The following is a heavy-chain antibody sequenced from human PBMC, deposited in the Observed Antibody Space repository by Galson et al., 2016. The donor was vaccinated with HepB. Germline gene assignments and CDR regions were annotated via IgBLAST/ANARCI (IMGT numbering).Heavy chain of an antibody. CDR2: IYWDDDK. CDR3: VHRGYGSGSLYEDY. Sequence: PALVKPTQTLTLSCTFSGFSLSTSGVGVGWIRQPPGKALEWLAIIYWDDDKRYSPSLQSRLTITKDTSKNQVVLTMTKMDSVDTATHYCVHRGYGSGSLYEDYWGQGILVTVSA. D-gene: IGHD3-10*01. CDR1: GFSLSTSGVG. V-gene: IGHV2-5*02. J-gene: IGHJ4*02.